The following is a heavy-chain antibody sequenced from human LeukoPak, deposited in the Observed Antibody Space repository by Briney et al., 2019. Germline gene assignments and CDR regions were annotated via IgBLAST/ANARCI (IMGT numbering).Heavy chain of an antibody. V-gene: IGHV4-61*02. CDR1: GGSISSGTYY. D-gene: IGHD2-2*01. Sequence: SETLSLTCTVSGGSISSGTYYWSWIRQPAGKGLEWIGRFYTSGGTNYNPSLKSRVTISVDTSKNEFSLKLTSVTSADTAVYYRARELPSTSLFSDYSYMDVWGKGTTVTASS. J-gene: IGHJ6*03. CDR2: FYTSGGT. CDR3: ARELPSTSLFSDYSYMDV.